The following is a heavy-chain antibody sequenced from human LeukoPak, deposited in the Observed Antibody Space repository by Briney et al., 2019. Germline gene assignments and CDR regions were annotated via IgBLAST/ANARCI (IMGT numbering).Heavy chain of an antibody. V-gene: IGHV3-74*01. D-gene: IGHD4-23*01. J-gene: IGHJ4*02. Sequence: GGSLRLSCAASGFTFNSYYMYWVRQAPGKGLVWVSRISGDGSTTIYADFVKGRFTISRDNAKNTLYLQMNSLRAEDTAVYYCARVSDGGNSGNFDYWGQGTLVTVSS. CDR1: GFTFNSYY. CDR2: ISGDGSTT. CDR3: ARVSDGGNSGNFDY.